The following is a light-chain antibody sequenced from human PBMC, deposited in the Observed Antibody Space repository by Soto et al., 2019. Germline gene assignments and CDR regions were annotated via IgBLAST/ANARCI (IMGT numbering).Light chain of an antibody. V-gene: IGKV3-15*01. Sequence: EIVMTQSPATLSVSPGGRATLSCRASQSVGSYLAWYQQRPGQPPRLLFYGASTRATGIPARFSGSGSGTEFSLTISSLQSEDFAVYYCQQYNTWPPRYTFGQGTKLAIK. CDR1: QSVGSY. CDR3: QQYNTWPPRYT. CDR2: GAS. J-gene: IGKJ2*01.